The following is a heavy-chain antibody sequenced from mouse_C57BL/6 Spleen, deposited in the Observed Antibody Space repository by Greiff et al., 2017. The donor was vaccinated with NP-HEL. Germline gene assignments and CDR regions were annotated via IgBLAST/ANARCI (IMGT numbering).Heavy chain of an antibody. CDR3: GRGGGNYPFAY. Sequence: EVKVVESGGGLVQPKGSLKLSCAASGFSFNTYAMNWVRQAPGKGLEWVARIRSKSNNYATYYADSVKDRFTISRDDSESMLYLQMNNLKTEDTAMYYGGRGGGNYPFAYWGQGTLVTVSA. V-gene: IGHV10-1*01. CDR2: IRSKSNNYAT. J-gene: IGHJ3*01. CDR1: GFSFNTYA. D-gene: IGHD2-1*01.